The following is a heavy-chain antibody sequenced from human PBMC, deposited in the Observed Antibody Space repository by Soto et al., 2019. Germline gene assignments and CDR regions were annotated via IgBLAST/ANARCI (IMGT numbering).Heavy chain of an antibody. CDR2: ISSSGSTI. V-gene: IGHV3-11*01. D-gene: IGHD6-19*01. J-gene: IGHJ4*02. CDR3: ARGEVVAVAGKVDY. Sequence: GGSLSLSCAASGFTFSDYYMSWIHQAPGEGLEWVSYISSSGSTIYYADSVKGRFTISRDNAKNSLYLQMNSLRAEDTAVYYCARGEVVAVAGKVDYWGQGTLVTVSS. CDR1: GFTFSDYY.